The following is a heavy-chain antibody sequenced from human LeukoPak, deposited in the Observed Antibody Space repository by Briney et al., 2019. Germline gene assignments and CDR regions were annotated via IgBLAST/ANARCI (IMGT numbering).Heavy chain of an antibody. Sequence: SQTLSLTCSVSGDSISSRDYYWSWIRQPPGKGLEWIGYIYYSGSTSYNPSLKSRVTISVDTSKNQFSLKLTPVTAADTAVYYCARDRGSSGWNDYWGRGTLVTVSS. J-gene: IGHJ4*02. CDR1: GDSISSRDYY. V-gene: IGHV4-30-4*08. CDR2: IYYSGST. D-gene: IGHD6-19*01. CDR3: ARDRGSSGWNDY.